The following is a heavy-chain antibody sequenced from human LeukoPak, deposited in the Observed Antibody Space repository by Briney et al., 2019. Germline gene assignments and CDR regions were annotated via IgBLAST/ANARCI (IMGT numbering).Heavy chain of an antibody. D-gene: IGHD3-3*01. CDR3: ARVDYDFWSDSQTFDY. CDR2: IKQDGSEK. V-gene: IGHV3-7*01. CDR1: EFTFSNYW. Sequence: GGSLRLSCAASEFTFSNYWMSWVRQAPGKGLEWVANIKQDGSEKYYVDSVKGRFTISRDNAKNSLYLQMNSLRAEDTAVFYCARVDYDFWSDSQTFDYWGQGTLVTVSS. J-gene: IGHJ4*02.